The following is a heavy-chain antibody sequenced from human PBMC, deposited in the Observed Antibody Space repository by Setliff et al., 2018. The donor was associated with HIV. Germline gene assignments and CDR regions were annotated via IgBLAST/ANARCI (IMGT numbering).Heavy chain of an antibody. D-gene: IGHD3-3*01. V-gene: IGHV4-4*08. J-gene: IGHJ6*03. Sequence: SETLSLTCTVSGGSISSYSWSWIRQPPGKGLEWIGYIYTSGSTNYNPSLKSRVTISVDTSKNQFSLKLSSVTAADTAVYYCARCYYNFWSGYPLDYMDVWGKGTTVTVSS. CDR1: GGSISSYS. CDR2: IYTSGST. CDR3: ARCYYNFWSGYPLDYMDV.